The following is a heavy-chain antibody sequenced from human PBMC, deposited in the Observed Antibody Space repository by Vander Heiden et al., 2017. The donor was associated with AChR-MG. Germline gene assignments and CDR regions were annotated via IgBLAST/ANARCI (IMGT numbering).Heavy chain of an antibody. J-gene: IGHJ4*02. CDR3: ATQDGSPGY. CDR2: IKQDGSEK. V-gene: IGHV3-7*01. Sequence: EVQLVESGGGLVQPGTSLRLSCAASGFTFSSYWMTWVRQAPGKGLQWVANIKQDGSEKYYVDSVKGRFTISRVNAKNSLYLQMNSLRAEDTAMYYCATQDGSPGYWGQGTLVTVSS. D-gene: IGHD6-13*01. CDR1: GFTFSSYW.